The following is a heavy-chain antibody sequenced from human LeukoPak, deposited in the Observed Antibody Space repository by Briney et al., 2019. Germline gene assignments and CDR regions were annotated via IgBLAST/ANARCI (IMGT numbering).Heavy chain of an antibody. CDR3: AKDRLGALLYFDS. CDR2: ISGSGGST. CDR1: GFTFSSYG. Sequence: GGSLRLSCAASGFTFSSYGMSWVRQAPGKGLEWVSAISGSGGSTYYADSVKGRFTISRDNSKNTLYLQMNSLRAEDTAVYSCAKDRLGALLYFDSWGQGTLVTVSS. V-gene: IGHV3-23*01. J-gene: IGHJ4*02. D-gene: IGHD1-26*01.